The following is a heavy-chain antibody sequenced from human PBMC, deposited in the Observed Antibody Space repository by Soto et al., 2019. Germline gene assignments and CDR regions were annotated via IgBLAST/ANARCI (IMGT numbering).Heavy chain of an antibody. V-gene: IGHV3-30-3*01. J-gene: IGHJ6*02. CDR2: ISYDGSDE. CDR1: GFSFSSYA. Sequence: QVQLVESGGGVVQPGRSLRLSCAASGFSFSSYAMHWVRQAPGKGLEWVAVISYDGSDEYYADSVKGPFTISRDNSTNTXYXXLNSLRPEYPAVYYCARGLASSSSALYWYYYGMDVWGHGTTVTVSS. D-gene: IGHD6-6*01. CDR3: ARGLASSSSALYWYYYGMDV.